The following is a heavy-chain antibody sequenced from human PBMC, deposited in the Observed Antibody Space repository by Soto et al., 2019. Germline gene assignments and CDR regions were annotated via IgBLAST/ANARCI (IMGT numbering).Heavy chain of an antibody. CDR2: ISGGSSDT. Sequence: GVLRLSCAASGFTFSDYYMNWIRQAPGKGLEWLSYISGGSSDTNYADSVKGRFTISRDNAKNSLYLQMNSLRVEDTAVYYCVREARLADVWGQGTTVTVSS. D-gene: IGHD6-25*01. CDR1: GFTFSDYY. V-gene: IGHV3-11*06. CDR3: VREARLADV. J-gene: IGHJ6*02.